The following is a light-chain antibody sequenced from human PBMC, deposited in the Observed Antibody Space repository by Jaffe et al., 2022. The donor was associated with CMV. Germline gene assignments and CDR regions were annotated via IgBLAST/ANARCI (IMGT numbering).Light chain of an antibody. V-gene: IGKV1-9*01. Sequence: IQLSQSPSSLSASVGDRVTITCRASQGIGSYLVWYQQEPGKVPKLLIYGASTLQSGVPSRFSGSGSGTDFTLTISSLQPEDFASYFCQQVDSYPLTFGGGTKVEIK. J-gene: IGKJ4*01. CDR2: GAS. CDR3: QQVDSYPLT. CDR1: QGIGSY.